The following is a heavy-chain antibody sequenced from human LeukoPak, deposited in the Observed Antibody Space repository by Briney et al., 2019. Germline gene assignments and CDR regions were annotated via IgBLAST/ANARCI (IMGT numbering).Heavy chain of an antibody. D-gene: IGHD5-18*01. CDR1: GGSFSGYY. V-gene: IGHV4-34*01. CDR3: ARALDTAMANDY. Sequence: SETLSLTCAVYGGSFSGYYWSWIRQPPGKGLEWIGEINHSGSTNYNPSLKSRVTISVDTSKNQFSLKLSSVTAADTAVYYCARALDTAMANDYWGQGTLVTVSS. CDR2: INHSGST. J-gene: IGHJ4*02.